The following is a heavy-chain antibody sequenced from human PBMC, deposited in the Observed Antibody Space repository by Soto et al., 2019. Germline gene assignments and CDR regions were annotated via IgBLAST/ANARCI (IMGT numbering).Heavy chain of an antibody. CDR2: IYSGGRT. D-gene: IGHD3-22*01. J-gene: IGHJ4*02. CDR1: GFTVSSNY. V-gene: IGHV3-53*01. CDR3: TIGTSSGYYDFDY. Sequence: VGSLRLSCAASGFTVSSNYMSWVRQAPGKGLEWVSIIYSGGRTYYADSVKGRFTISRDNSKNTLYLQMNSLRAEDTAVYYCTIGTSSGYYDFDYWCQGTLVTVSS.